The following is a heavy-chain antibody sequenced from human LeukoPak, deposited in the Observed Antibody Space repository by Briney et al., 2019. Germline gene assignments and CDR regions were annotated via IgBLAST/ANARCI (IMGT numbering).Heavy chain of an antibody. J-gene: IGHJ3*02. CDR2: IWYDGSNK. Sequence: GGSLRLSCAASGFTFSSYAMSWVRQAPGKGLEWVAVIWYDGSNKYYADSVKGRFTISRDNSKNTLYLQMNSLRAEDTAVYYCAREHSSGWYVDAFDIWGQGTMVTVSS. D-gene: IGHD6-19*01. CDR1: GFTFSSYA. V-gene: IGHV3-33*08. CDR3: AREHSSGWYVDAFDI.